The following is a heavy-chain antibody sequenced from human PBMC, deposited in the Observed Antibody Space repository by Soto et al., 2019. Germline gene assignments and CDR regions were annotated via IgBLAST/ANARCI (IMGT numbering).Heavy chain of an antibody. Sequence: EVQLVESGGGLVQPGGSLRLSWAASGFTFSSYPMHWVRQAPGKGLEYVSAISTNGDSTFYANSVKGRFTISRDNSKNTLYLQMGSLRAEDMGVYYCAREGMSRPRWVFDYWGQGTLVTASS. J-gene: IGHJ4*02. CDR1: GFTFSSYP. V-gene: IGHV3-64*01. CDR3: AREGMSRPRWVFDY. CDR2: ISTNGDST. D-gene: IGHD6-13*01.